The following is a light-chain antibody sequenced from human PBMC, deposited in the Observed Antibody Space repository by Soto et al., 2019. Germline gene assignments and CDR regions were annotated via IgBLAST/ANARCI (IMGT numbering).Light chain of an antibody. CDR3: SSYTSSSTPVV. J-gene: IGLJ2*01. CDR2: DVS. CDR1: SSDVGGYNY. Sequence: QSALTQPAPVSGSPGQSITISCTGTSSDVGGYNYVSWYQQHPGKAPKLMIYDVSNRPSGVSNRFSGSKSGNTASLTISGLQAEDEADYYCSSYTSSSTPVVFGGGTKVTVL. V-gene: IGLV2-14*01.